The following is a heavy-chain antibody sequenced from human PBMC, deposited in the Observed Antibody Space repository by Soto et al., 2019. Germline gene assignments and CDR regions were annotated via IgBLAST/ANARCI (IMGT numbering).Heavy chain of an antibody. CDR3: ARAIVGPTTTGWLDP. CDR2: IIPIFGTA. CDR1: GGTFSRYA. Sequence: SVKVSCKASGGTFSRYAISWVRQAPGQGLEWTGGIIPIFGTANYAQKFQGRVTITADESTSTAYMELSSLRFEDTAVYYCARAIVGPTTTGWLDPWGQGTLVTVSS. V-gene: IGHV1-69*13. J-gene: IGHJ5*02. D-gene: IGHD1-26*01.